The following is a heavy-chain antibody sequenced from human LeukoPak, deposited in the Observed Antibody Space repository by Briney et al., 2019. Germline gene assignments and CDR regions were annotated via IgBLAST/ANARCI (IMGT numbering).Heavy chain of an antibody. V-gene: IGHV3-7*01. CDR2: IRPDGSDK. CDR3: SGRDSSRNPWAY. CDR1: GFTFNTFW. J-gene: IGHJ4*02. Sequence: PGGSLRLSCAASGFTFNTFWMNWVRLAPGRGLEWLANIRPDGSDKYYVDSVRGRFTISRDNGKHLVYLEMNSPRLEDTAVYYCSGRDSSRNPWAYWGQGTLVSVSS. D-gene: IGHD2-2*01.